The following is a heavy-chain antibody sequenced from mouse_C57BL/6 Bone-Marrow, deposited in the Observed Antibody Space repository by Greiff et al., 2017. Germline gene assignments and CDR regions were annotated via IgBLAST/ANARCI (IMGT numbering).Heavy chain of an antibody. CDR1: GFNIKDYY. Sequence: VQLQQSGAELVKPGASVKLSCTASGFNIKDYYMHWVKQRTEQGLEGIGRIDPEDGEPKYAPKFQGKATITADTSSNTAYLQLSSLTSEDTAVYYCARPIYYYGSSGAYWGQGTLVTVSA. CDR3: ARPIYYYGSSGAY. V-gene: IGHV14-2*01. D-gene: IGHD1-1*01. CDR2: IDPEDGEP. J-gene: IGHJ3*01.